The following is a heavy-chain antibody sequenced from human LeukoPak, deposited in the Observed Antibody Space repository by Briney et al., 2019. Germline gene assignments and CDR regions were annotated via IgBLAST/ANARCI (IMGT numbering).Heavy chain of an antibody. J-gene: IGHJ4*02. CDR3: AKRGDSSGYYAFDY. CDR2: ISGSDGST. D-gene: IGHD3-22*01. Sequence: SWVRQAPGKGLEWVSIISGSDGSTYYADSLKGRFTISRDNSKNTLYLQMNSLRAEDTAVYYCAKRGDSSGYYAFDYWGQGTLVTVSS. V-gene: IGHV3-23*01.